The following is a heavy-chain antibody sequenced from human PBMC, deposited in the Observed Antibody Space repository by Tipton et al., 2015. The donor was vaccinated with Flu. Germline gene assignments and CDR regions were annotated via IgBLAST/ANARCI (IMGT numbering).Heavy chain of an antibody. Sequence: LRLSCAVCGGSFSGYYWSWIRQPPGQGLEWIGEISHGGTTNYNPSLKSRVTLSVDTSKNQFSLKLTSVTAADTALYYCARGHGSTDTYLDSWGQQTVVTVSS. D-gene: IGHD5-24*01. J-gene: IGHJ4*01. CDR2: ISHGGTT. CDR1: GGSFSGYY. V-gene: IGHV4-34*01. CDR3: ARGHGSTDTYLDS.